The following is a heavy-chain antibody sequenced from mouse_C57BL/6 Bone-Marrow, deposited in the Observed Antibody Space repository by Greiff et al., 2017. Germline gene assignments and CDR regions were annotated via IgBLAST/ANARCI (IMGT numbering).Heavy chain of an antibody. CDR3: ARGGDDGYSYYFDY. CDR1: GYTFTDYN. J-gene: IGHJ2*01. V-gene: IGHV1-22*01. Sequence: VQLQQSGPELVKPGASVKMSCKASGYTFTDYNMHWVKQSHGKSLEWIGYINPNNGGTSYNQKFKGKATLTVNKSSSTANMELRSLTSEDSAVYYCARGGDDGYSYYFDYWGQGTTLTVSS. CDR2: INPNNGGT. D-gene: IGHD2-3*01.